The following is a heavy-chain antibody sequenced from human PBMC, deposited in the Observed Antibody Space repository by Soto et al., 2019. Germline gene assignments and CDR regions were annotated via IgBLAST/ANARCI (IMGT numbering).Heavy chain of an antibody. Sequence: SETLSLTCTVSGGSMSSYRWSWIRQPAGKGLEWIGRLNTYGNTHYNPSLKSLVTVSVDTSRNQFFLTLRSVTAADSAVYHCGRESGETWDYEASWGHGTPVTVSS. D-gene: IGHD1-7*01. V-gene: IGHV4-4*07. J-gene: IGHJ5*01. CDR2: LNTYGNT. CDR1: GGSMSSYR. CDR3: GRESGETWDYEAS.